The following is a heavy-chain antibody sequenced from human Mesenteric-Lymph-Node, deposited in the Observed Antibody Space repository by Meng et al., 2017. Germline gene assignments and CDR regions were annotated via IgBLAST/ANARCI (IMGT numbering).Heavy chain of an antibody. V-gene: IGHV1-69*06. J-gene: IGHJ5*02. CDR3: ARVASLAGALNWFDP. D-gene: IGHD6-13*01. Sequence: LGRIGTEEKKPGSAVWISAKASGDNFNTFSIGWVRQAPGQGLEWMGGIVPIYSSTKYAQKFRGRVTITADRSTSTAYLHLSNLRLDDTAVYFCARVASLAGALNWFDPWGQGTLVTVSS. CDR2: IVPIYSST. CDR1: GDNFNTFS.